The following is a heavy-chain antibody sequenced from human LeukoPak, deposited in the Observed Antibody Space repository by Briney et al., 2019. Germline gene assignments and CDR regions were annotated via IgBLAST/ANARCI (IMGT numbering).Heavy chain of an antibody. D-gene: IGHD5-18*01. CDR2: IYYTGST. Sequence: SETLSLTCTVSGGSIGSYYWSWIRQPPGKGLEWIGFIYYTGSTNYNPSLKSRLTISLDTSKNQFSLKLSSVTAADTAVYYCARDYQGGYGDKTVDYWGQGTLVTVSS. CDR3: ARDYQGGYGDKTVDY. J-gene: IGHJ4*02. CDR1: GGSIGSYY. V-gene: IGHV4-59*12.